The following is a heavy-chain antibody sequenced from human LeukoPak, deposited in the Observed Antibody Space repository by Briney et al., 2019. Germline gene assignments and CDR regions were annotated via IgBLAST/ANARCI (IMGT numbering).Heavy chain of an antibody. V-gene: IGHV3-21*01. Sequence: GGSLRLSCAASGLRFSTYTMTWVRQAPGKGLEWVSSISATSNYIYYADSVQGRFTISRDNGKNSLFLQLNSLRVDDTAVYYCARAHVPITIFGVVHYNDYSGQGTLVTVSS. D-gene: IGHD3-3*01. CDR2: ISATSNYI. CDR3: ARAHVPITIFGVVHYNDY. J-gene: IGHJ4*02. CDR1: GLRFSTYT.